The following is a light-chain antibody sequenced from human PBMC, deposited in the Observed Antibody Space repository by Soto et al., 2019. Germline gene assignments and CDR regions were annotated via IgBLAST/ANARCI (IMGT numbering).Light chain of an antibody. V-gene: IGKV4-1*01. J-gene: IGKJ4*01. Sequence: DIVMTQSPDSLAVSLGERATINCKSSRTVLYSDNKNYLAWYQQKPGQPPRLLINWASTRESGVPDRFSGSGSGTDFTLAISSLQADDAEIYYCQQYYSNQLNFGGGTKVDI. CDR3: QQYYSNQLN. CDR2: WAS. CDR1: RTVLYSDNKNY.